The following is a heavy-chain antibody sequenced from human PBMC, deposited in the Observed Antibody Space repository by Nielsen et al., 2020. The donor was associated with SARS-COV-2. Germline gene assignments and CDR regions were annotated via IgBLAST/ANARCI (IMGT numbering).Heavy chain of an antibody. CDR1: GFTFSSYG. J-gene: IGHJ3*02. D-gene: IGHD6-6*01. V-gene: IGHV3-30*03. CDR2: ISYDGSNK. Sequence: LKISCAASGFTFSSYGMHWVRQAPGKGLEWVAVISYDGSNKYYADSVKGRFTISRDNSKNTLYLQMNSLRAEDTAVYYCWCSSSSPSLGDAFDIWGQGTMVTVSS. CDR3: WCSSSSPSLGDAFDI.